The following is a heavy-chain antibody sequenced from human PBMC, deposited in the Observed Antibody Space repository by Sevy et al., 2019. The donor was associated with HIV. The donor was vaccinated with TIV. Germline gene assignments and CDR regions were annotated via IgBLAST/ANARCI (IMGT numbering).Heavy chain of an antibody. CDR2: IKQDGSEK. Sequence: GGSLRLSCAASGFTFSRYWMSWVRQAPGKGLEWVANIKQDGSEKYYVDSVKGRFTISRDNAKNSLYLQMNSLRAEDTAVYYCARLKDDGSGYTFGYWGQGTLVTVSS. V-gene: IGHV3-7*03. CDR1: GFTFSRYW. J-gene: IGHJ4*02. D-gene: IGHD3-22*01. CDR3: ARLKDDGSGYTFGY.